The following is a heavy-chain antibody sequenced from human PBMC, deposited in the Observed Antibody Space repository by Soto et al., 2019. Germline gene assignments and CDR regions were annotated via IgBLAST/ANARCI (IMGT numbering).Heavy chain of an antibody. CDR3: AKGWMDV. J-gene: IGHJ6*02. Sequence: EVQLVESGGGLIQPGGSLRLSCAVSGLTVSSYAMSWVRQAPGAGLEWVSVIYASDSTHYADSVKGRFTISRDNSKNTLFLHMSTLRAEDTAVYYCAKGWMDVWGQGTTVTVS. V-gene: IGHV3-53*01. CDR2: IYASDST. CDR1: GLTVSSYA.